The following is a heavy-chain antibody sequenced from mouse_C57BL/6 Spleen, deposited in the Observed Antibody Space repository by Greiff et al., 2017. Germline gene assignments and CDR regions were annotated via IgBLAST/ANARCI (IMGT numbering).Heavy chain of an antibody. CDR3: AREDDYLFAY. CDR2: ISSGGSYT. Sequence: EVQRVESGGDLVKPGGSLKLSCAASGFTFSSYGMSWVRQTPDKRLEWVATISSGGSYTYYPDSVKGRFTISRDNAKNTLYLQMSSLKSEDTAMYYCAREDDYLFAYWGQGTLVTVSA. J-gene: IGHJ3*01. V-gene: IGHV5-6*01. D-gene: IGHD2-4*01. CDR1: GFTFSSYG.